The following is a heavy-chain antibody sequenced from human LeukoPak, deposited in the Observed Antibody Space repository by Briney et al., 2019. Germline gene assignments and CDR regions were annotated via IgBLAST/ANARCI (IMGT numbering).Heavy chain of an antibody. V-gene: IGHV1-18*04. Sequence: ASVKVSCKAFGYTFTGNYIHWVRQAPGQGLEWMGWISAYNGNTNYAQKLQGRVTMTTDTSTSTAYMELRSLRSDDTAVYYCARAGAVAGSYFDYWGQGTLVTVSS. CDR3: ARAGAVAGSYFDY. CDR2: ISAYNGNT. CDR1: GYTFTGNY. D-gene: IGHD6-19*01. J-gene: IGHJ4*02.